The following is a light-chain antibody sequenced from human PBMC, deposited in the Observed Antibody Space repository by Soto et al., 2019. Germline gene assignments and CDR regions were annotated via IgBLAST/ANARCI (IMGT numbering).Light chain of an antibody. CDR3: QQYNYWPPIT. Sequence: EIVLTQSPATLSLSPWERATLSCRASQSIRTFLAWYQHRPGQAPRLLIYGASSRATGIPDRFRASASGTDFTLTISRLEPEDFAVYYCQQYNYWPPITFGQGTRLEIK. V-gene: IGKV3-11*01. CDR2: GAS. J-gene: IGKJ5*01. CDR1: QSIRTF.